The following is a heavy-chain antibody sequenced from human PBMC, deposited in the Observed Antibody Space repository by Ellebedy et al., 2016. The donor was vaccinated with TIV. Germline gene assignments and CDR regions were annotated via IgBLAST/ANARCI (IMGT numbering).Heavy chain of an antibody. J-gene: IGHJ6*02. CDR1: CGSISPTGYY. Sequence: MPSETLSLTFTVSCGSISPTGYYCGWIRPSPGKGLAWICSVASLWTPYYNPSLKSRVTISVDTSKMQFSLKLSSVTAADTAVYYCASARRDGYTYYYNGRDVWGQGTTVTVSS. D-gene: IGHD5-24*01. CDR2: VASLWTP. V-gene: IGHV4-39*01. CDR3: ASARRDGYTYYYNGRDV.